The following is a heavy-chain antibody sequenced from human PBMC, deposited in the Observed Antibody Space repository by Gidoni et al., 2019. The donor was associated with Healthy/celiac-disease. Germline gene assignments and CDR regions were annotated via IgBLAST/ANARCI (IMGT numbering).Heavy chain of an antibody. CDR1: GGSFSGYY. CDR2: INHSGST. V-gene: IGHV4-34*01. CDR3: ARGPGDGFDI. Sequence: TCAVYGGSFSGYYWSWIRQPPGKGLEWIGEINHSGSTNYNPSLKSRVTISVDTSKNQFSLKLSSVTAADTAVYYCARGPGDGFDIWGQGTMVTVSS. J-gene: IGHJ3*02. D-gene: IGHD3-16*01.